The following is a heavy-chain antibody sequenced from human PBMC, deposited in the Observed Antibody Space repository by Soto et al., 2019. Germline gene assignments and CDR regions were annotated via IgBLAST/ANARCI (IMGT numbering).Heavy chain of an antibody. V-gene: IGHV4-4*02. J-gene: IGHJ4*02. CDR1: GGSFTSNNW. Sequence: KTSETLSLTCAVSGGSFTSNNWWTWVRQPPGQGLEWIGEIYRTGCTNYNPSLKSRVTISLDKSEKQISLKVTSLTAADTAVYYCASRDPGTSVDYWGQGTLVTVSS. D-gene: IGHD1-7*01. CDR3: ASRDPGTSVDY. CDR2: IYRTGCT.